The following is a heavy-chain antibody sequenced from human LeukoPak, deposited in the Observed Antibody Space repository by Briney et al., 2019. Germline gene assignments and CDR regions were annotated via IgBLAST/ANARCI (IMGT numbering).Heavy chain of an antibody. J-gene: IGHJ6*02. V-gene: IGHV1-2*02. CDR1: GYTFTGYY. CDR3: ARVTLTGHVLTYYYYGMDV. Sequence: GASVKVSCKASGYTFTGYYMHWVRQAPGQGLEWMGWINPNSGGTNYAQKFQGRVTMTRDTSISTAYMELSRLRSDDTAVYYCARVTLTGHVLTYYYYGMDVWGQGTTVTVSS. D-gene: IGHD7-27*01. CDR2: INPNSGGT.